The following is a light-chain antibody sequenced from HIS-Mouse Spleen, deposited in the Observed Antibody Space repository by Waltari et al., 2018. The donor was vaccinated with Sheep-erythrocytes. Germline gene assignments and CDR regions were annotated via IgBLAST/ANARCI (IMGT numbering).Light chain of an antibody. Sequence: SYVLTQPPSVSVAPGQTARITCWGTNIGSKRVTWYQQKPGQAPVLVVYDDSDRPSGIPERFSGSNSGNTATLTISRVEAGDEADYYCQVWDSSSDPVVFGGGTKLTVL. CDR1: NIGSKR. V-gene: IGLV3-21*02. J-gene: IGLJ2*01. CDR3: QVWDSSSDPVV. CDR2: DDS.